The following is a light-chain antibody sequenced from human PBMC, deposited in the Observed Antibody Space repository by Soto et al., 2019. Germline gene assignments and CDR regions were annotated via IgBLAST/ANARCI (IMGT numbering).Light chain of an antibody. CDR3: QQYGGSPRT. CDR2: GAS. Sequence: EIVLTQSPGTLPLSPGEGATLSCRASQTISSFLAWYQQKRGQAPRLLIHGASSRATGIPDRFSGSGSGTDFTLTITRLEPEDFAVYYCQQYGGSPRTFGQGTKVDIK. CDR1: QTISSF. J-gene: IGKJ1*01. V-gene: IGKV3-20*01.